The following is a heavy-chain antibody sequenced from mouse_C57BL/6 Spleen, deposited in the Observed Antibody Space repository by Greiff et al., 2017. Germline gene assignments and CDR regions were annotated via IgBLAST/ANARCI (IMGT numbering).Heavy chain of an antibody. CDR3: VLGDGWFAY. CDR1: GYTFTSYW. CDR2: IYPSDSAT. J-gene: IGHJ3*01. Sequence: QVQLQQPGAELVRPGSSVKLSCKASGYTFTSYWMDWVKQRPGQGLEWIGNIYPSDSATHYNQKFKDKATLTVDKSSSTAYMQLSSLTSEDSAVYYYVLGDGWFAYWGQGTLVTVSA. V-gene: IGHV1-61*01.